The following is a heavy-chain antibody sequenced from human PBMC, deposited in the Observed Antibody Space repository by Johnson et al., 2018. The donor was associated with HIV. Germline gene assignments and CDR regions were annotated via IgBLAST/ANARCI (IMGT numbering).Heavy chain of an antibody. V-gene: IGHV3-30-3*01. D-gene: IGHD3-10*01. J-gene: IGHJ3*02. CDR3: ARPPPWCGEGIGAFDI. CDR1: GFTFSSYA. CDR2: ISYDGSNK. Sequence: QVQLVESGGGVVQPGRSLRLSCAASGFTFSSYAMHWVRQAPGKWLDWVAVISYDGSNKYYADSVKGRFTISRDNSKNTLYLQMNSLRAEDTAVYYCARPPPWCGEGIGAFDIWGQGTMVTVSS.